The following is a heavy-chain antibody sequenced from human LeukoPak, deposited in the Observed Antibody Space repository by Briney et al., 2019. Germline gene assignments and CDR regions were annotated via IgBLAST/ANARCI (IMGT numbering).Heavy chain of an antibody. Sequence: GGSLRLSCAASGFTFSTFAMIWVRQPPGKGLEWVSRIFPSGGEIHYADSVRGRFTISRDNSKSTVSLKMNSLRAEDTAIYYCATYRQVLLPFESWGQGTLVTVSS. D-gene: IGHD2-8*02. J-gene: IGHJ4*02. CDR1: GFTFSTFA. CDR2: IFPSGGEI. V-gene: IGHV3-23*01. CDR3: ATYRQVLLPFES.